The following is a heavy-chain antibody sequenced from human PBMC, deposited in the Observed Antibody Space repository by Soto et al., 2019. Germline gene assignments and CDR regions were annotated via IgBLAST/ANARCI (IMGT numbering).Heavy chain of an antibody. CDR2: ISGSGGST. J-gene: IGHJ4*02. Sequence: EVQLLESGGGLVQPGGSLRLSCAASGFTFSSYAMSWVRQAPGKGLEWVSAISGSGGSTYYADSVKGRFTISRDNSKNTLYLQMNSLRAEDTAVYCCAKAQYQTYYDYIWGSYRYTPFDYWGQGTLVTVSS. CDR1: GFTFSSYA. D-gene: IGHD3-16*02. CDR3: AKAQYQTYYDYIWGSYRYTPFDY. V-gene: IGHV3-23*01.